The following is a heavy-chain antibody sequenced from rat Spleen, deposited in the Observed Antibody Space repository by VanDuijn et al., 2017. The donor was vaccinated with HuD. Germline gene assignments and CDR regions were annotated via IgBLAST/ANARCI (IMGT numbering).Heavy chain of an antibody. D-gene: IGHD1-1*01. Sequence: EVQLVESGGGLVQPGRSLKLSCVASGFTFNNYWMTWIRQAPGKGLEWVASITNTGGNTYYPDSVKGRFTISRDNAKSTLYLQMNSLRSEDTATYYCTRDGGYYSGDYVMDAWGQGASVTVSS. CDR1: GFTFNNYW. CDR3: TRDGGYYSGDYVMDA. V-gene: IGHV5-31*01. CDR2: ITNTGGNT. J-gene: IGHJ4*01.